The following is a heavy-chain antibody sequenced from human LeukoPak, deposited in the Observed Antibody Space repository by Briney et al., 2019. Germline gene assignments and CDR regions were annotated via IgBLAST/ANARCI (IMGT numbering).Heavy chain of an antibody. J-gene: IGHJ5*02. CDR3: VRDIPRYCSGTSCSVEGGGYNLFDP. Sequence: SETLSLTCTVSGGSISRYYWTWVRQPPGKGLGWVGCVFYNGATNYNPSLKRRVTISVDPSKNQFSLKLSSVTAADTAMYYCVRDIPRYCSGTSCSVEGGGYNLFDPWGQGTLVTVSS. CDR2: VFYNGAT. CDR1: GGSISRYY. V-gene: IGHV4-59*01. D-gene: IGHD2-2*01.